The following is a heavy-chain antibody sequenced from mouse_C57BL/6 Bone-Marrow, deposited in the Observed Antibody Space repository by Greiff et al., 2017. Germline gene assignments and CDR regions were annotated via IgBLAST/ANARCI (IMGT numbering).Heavy chain of an antibody. CDR2: IYPGSGNT. CDR3: ARWHYRSVSMDY. CDR1: GYSFTSYY. J-gene: IGHJ4*01. D-gene: IGHD1-1*01. Sequence: LLESGPELVKPGASVKISCKASGYSFTSYYIHWVKQRPGQGLEWIGWIYPGSGNTKYTEKFKGKATLTADTSSSTAYMQLSSLASEDSAVYYCARWHYRSVSMDYWGQGTSVTVSS. V-gene: IGHV1-66*01.